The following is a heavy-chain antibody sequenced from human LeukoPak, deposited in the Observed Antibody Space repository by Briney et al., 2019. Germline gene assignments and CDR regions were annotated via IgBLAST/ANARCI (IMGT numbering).Heavy chain of an antibody. J-gene: IGHJ3*02. CDR1: GYTFTSYY. V-gene: IGHV1-46*01. Sequence: GASVKVSRKASGYTFTSYYMHWVRQAPGQGLEWMGIINPSGGSTSYAQKFQGRVTMTRDTSTSTVYMELSSLRSEDTAVYYCARDLGRSGYYLGAFDIWGQGTMVTVSS. D-gene: IGHD3-22*01. CDR2: INPSGGST. CDR3: ARDLGRSGYYLGAFDI.